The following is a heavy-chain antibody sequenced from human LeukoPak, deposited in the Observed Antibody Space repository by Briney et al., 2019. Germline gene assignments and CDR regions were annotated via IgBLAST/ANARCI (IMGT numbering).Heavy chain of an antibody. V-gene: IGHV4-4*07. CDR2: IYPSGST. Sequence: PSETLSLTCTVSGGSMSSYYWSWIRQPAGRGLEWIGRIYPSGSTNYNPSLQSRVTMSVDTSKNQFSLKLSPVSAADTAVYYCARGSQALDYWGQGTLVTVSS. J-gene: IGHJ4*02. CDR1: GGSMSSYY. CDR3: ARGSQALDY.